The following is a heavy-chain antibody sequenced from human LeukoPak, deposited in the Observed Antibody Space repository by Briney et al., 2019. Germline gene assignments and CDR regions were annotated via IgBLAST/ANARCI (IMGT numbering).Heavy chain of an antibody. Sequence: GGSLRLSCAASGFTFSSYSMNWVRQAPGKGLEWVSYISSGSSTIYYADSVKGRFTISRDNSKNTLYLQMNSLRAEDTAVYYCANPFPGIVPNWFDPWGQGTLVTVSS. V-gene: IGHV3-48*01. CDR1: GFTFSSYS. D-gene: IGHD2-2*01. J-gene: IGHJ5*02. CDR3: ANPFPGIVPNWFDP. CDR2: ISSGSSTI.